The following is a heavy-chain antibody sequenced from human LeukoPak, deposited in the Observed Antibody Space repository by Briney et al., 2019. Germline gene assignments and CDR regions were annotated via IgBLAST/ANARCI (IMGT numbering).Heavy chain of an antibody. CDR3: ASPGGYSSSWWFDY. Sequence: SETLSLTCTVSGYSISSGYYWGWIRQPPGKGLEWIGSIYHSGSTYYNPSLKSRVTISVDTSKNQFSLKLSSVTAADTAVYYCASPGGYSSSWWFDYWGQGTLVTVSS. J-gene: IGHJ4*02. V-gene: IGHV4-38-2*02. CDR2: IYHSGST. D-gene: IGHD6-13*01. CDR1: GYSISSGYY.